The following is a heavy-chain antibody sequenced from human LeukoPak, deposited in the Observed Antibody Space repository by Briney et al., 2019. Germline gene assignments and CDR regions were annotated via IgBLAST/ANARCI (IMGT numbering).Heavy chain of an antibody. D-gene: IGHD3-3*02. CDR3: ARGQRAPHFRY. CDR1: GGSFSGYY. CDR2: INHSGST. V-gene: IGHV4-34*01. J-gene: IGHJ4*02. Sequence: KPSETLSLTCAVYGGSFSGYYWGWIRQPPGKGLEWIGEINHSGSTNYNPSLKSRVTISVDTSKNQFSLKLSSVTAADTAVYYCARGQRAPHFRYWGQGTLVTVSS.